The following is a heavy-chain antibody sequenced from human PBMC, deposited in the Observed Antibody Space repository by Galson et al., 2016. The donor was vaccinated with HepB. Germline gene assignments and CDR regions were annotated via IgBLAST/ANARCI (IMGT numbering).Heavy chain of an antibody. CDR1: GLTFSDTY. Sequence: SLRLSCAASGLTFSDTYMSWIRQAPGKGLEWVSYISNSGSYVNYGDSVRGRFIISRDNAKNSLYLQMNSLRTEDTAVYYCAKDVVRVPADTEMDAWGQGTTVTVS. D-gene: IGHD2-2*01. CDR2: ISNSGSYV. J-gene: IGHJ6*02. CDR3: AKDVVRVPADTEMDA. V-gene: IGHV3-11*04.